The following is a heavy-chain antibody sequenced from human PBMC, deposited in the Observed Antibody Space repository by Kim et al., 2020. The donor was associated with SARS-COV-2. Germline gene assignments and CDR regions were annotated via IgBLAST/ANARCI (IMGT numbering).Heavy chain of an antibody. CDR2: INPNSGAT. CDR3: ARDPFSYGYNFFDY. CDR1: GYIFTAFY. D-gene: IGHD5-18*01. J-gene: IGHJ4*02. V-gene: IGHV1-2*06. Sequence: ASVKVSCKASGYIFTAFYIHWVRQAPGQVFEWMGRINPNSGATFYAQNFQGRVTMTRDTSSSTAYMELISLTSDDTAIYYCARDPFSYGYNFFDYWGQGTLVTASS.